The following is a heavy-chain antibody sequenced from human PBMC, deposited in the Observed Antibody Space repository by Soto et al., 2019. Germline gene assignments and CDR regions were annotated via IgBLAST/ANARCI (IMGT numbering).Heavy chain of an antibody. CDR1: GGSISSGGYY. CDR2: IYYSGST. V-gene: IGHV4-31*03. Sequence: SATLSLTCTVSGGSISSGGYYWSWIREHPGRGLEWIGYIYYSGSTYYNPSLKSRVTISVDTSKNQFSLKLSSVTAADTAVYYCARFADYDFWSGYYPHYYYYGPDVWGQGTTVTVSS. J-gene: IGHJ6*02. CDR3: ARFADYDFWSGYYPHYYYYGPDV. D-gene: IGHD3-3*01.